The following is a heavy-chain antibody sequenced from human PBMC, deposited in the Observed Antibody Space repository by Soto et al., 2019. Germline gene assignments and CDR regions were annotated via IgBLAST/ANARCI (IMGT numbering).Heavy chain of an antibody. D-gene: IGHD1-26*01. CDR1: GGSISSYY. Sequence: PSETLSLTCTVSGGSISSYYWSWIRQPPGKGLEWIGYIYYSGSTNYNPSLKSRVTISVDTSKNQFSLKLSSVAAADTAVYYCARHVRGATWAYFDFWGQGSLVTVSS. V-gene: IGHV4-59*08. CDR3: ARHVRGATWAYFDF. CDR2: IYYSGST. J-gene: IGHJ4*02.